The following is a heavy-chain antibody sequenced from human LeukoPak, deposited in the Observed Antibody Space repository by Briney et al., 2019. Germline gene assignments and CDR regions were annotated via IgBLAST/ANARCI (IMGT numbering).Heavy chain of an antibody. CDR3: TTGPMVRGVIIGPYYYYGMDV. CDR2: IKSKTDGGTT. CDR1: GFTFSSAW. Sequence: GGSLRLSCAASGFTFSSAWMSWVRQAPGKGLEWVGRIKSKTDGGTTDYAAPVKGRFTISRDDSKNTLYLQMNSLKTEDTAVYYCTTGPMVRGVIIGPYYYYGMDVWGQGTTDTVSS. D-gene: IGHD3-10*01. J-gene: IGHJ6*02. V-gene: IGHV3-15*01.